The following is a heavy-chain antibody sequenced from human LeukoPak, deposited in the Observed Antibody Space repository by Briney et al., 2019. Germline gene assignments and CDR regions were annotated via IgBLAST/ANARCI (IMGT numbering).Heavy chain of an antibody. D-gene: IGHD3-16*01. CDR3: ARWGGGFDY. CDR1: GFTFSRYW. CDR2: IKQDGSAK. J-gene: IGHJ4*02. Sequence: TAGSLRLSCAASGFTFSRYWMSWVRQAPGKGLEWVANIKQDGSAKYYGDSVEGRFTISRDNAKNSLYLQMNSLRAEDTAVYYCARWGGGFDYWGQGTLVTVSS. V-gene: IGHV3-7*04.